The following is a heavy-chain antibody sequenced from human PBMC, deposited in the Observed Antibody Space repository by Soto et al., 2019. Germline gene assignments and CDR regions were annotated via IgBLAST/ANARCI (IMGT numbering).Heavy chain of an antibody. J-gene: IGHJ4*02. CDR1: GGSISSSSSY. D-gene: IGHD2-21*02. Sequence: SETLSLTCTVSGGSISSSSSYWGWIRQPPGKGLEWIGSIYYSGSTYYSPSLKSRVTISVDMSKNQFSLKLSSVTAADTAVYYCARRVPAYYYFDYWGQGTLVTVSS. V-gene: IGHV4-39*01. CDR2: IYYSGST. CDR3: ARRVPAYYYFDY.